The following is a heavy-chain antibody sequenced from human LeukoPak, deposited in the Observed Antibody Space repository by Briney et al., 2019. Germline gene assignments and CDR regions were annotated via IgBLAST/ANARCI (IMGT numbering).Heavy chain of an antibody. V-gene: IGHV4-39*07. CDR3: ARLSMVRGVLGLDY. CDR1: GGSISSSSYY. J-gene: IGHJ4*02. D-gene: IGHD3-10*01. CDR2: INHSGST. Sequence: SETLSLTCTVSGGSISSSSYYWGWIRQPPGKGLEWIGEINHSGSTNYNPSLKSRVTISVDTSKNQFSLKLSSVTAADTAVYYCARLSMVRGVLGLDYWGQGTLVTVSS.